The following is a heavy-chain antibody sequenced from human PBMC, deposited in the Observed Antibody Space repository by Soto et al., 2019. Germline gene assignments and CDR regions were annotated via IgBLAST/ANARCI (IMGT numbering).Heavy chain of an antibody. CDR3: ARDYYRGAFDI. D-gene: IGHD3-10*01. J-gene: IGHJ3*02. CDR1: GFTFSSYW. Sequence: GGSLRLSCAASGFTFSSYWVSWVRQAPGKGLEWVANIKQDGSEKYYVDSVKGRFTISRDNAKNSLYLQMNSLRAEDTAVYYCARDYYRGAFDIWGQGTMVTVSS. CDR2: IKQDGSEK. V-gene: IGHV3-7*03.